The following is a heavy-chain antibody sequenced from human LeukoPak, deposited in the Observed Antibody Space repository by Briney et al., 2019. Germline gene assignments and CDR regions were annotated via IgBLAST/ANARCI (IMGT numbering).Heavy chain of an antibody. CDR2: INPSGGST. D-gene: IGHD3-10*01. J-gene: IGHJ4*02. CDR1: GYTFTGYY. CDR3: ATAGGGLWFGELRLAY. V-gene: IGHV1-46*01. Sequence: ASVKVSCKASGYTFTGYYMHWVRQAPGQGLEWMGWINPSGGSTSYAQKFQGRVTMTRDTSTSTVYMELSSLRSEDTAVYYCATAGGGLWFGELRLAYWGQGTLVTVSS.